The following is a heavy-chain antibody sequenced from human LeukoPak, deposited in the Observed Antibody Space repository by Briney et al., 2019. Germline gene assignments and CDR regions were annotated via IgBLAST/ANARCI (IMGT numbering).Heavy chain of an antibody. V-gene: IGHV4-59*01. CDR2: IHYSGST. D-gene: IGHD3-22*01. CDR1: GGSISSYY. J-gene: IGHJ3*02. CDR3: ARTKYYYDSSGYYFGAFDI. Sequence: PSETLSLTCTVSGGSISSYYWSWIRQPPGKGLEWIGYIHYSGSTSYNPSLKSRVTISVDTSKNQISLKVRSATAADTAVYYCARTKYYYDSSGYYFGAFDIWGQGTMVTVSS.